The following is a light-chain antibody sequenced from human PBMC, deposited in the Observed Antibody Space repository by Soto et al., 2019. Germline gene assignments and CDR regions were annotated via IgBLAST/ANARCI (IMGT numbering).Light chain of an antibody. CDR1: QTITSW. CDR3: QHYNSYPWT. V-gene: IGKV1-5*03. J-gene: IGKJ1*01. Sequence: DIQMTQSPSTLSASVGDRVTITCRARQTITSWLAWYQQKPGKAPKLLIYKASSLASGVPSRFSGSGSGTEFTLTIGSLQPDDFATHYWQHYNSYPWTFGQGTKVEIK. CDR2: KAS.